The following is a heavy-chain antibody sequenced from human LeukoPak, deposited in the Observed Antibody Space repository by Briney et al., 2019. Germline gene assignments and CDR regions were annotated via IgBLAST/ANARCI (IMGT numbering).Heavy chain of an antibody. CDR2: IIPILGIA. J-gene: IGHJ2*01. CDR3: ARRVGATTRYFDL. CDR1: GGTFSSYT. Sequence: SVKVSCKASGGTFSSYTISWVRQAPGQGLEWIGRIIPILGIANYAQKFQGRVTITADKSTSTAYMELSSLRSEDTAVYYCARRVGATTRYFDLWGRGTLVTVSS. V-gene: IGHV1-69*02. D-gene: IGHD1-26*01.